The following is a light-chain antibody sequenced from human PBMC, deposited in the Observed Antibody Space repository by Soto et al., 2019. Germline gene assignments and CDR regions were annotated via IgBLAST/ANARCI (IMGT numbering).Light chain of an antibody. J-gene: IGLJ1*01. V-gene: IGLV1-44*01. CDR1: RSNIGSNT. Sequence: QSVLTQPPSASGTPGQRVTISCSGSRSNIGSNTVNWYQQLPGTAPKLLIYSNNQRPSGVPDRFSGSKSGTSASLAISGLQSEDEAEYYCAVWDDSLNGYVFGTGTKLTVL. CDR2: SNN. CDR3: AVWDDSLNGYV.